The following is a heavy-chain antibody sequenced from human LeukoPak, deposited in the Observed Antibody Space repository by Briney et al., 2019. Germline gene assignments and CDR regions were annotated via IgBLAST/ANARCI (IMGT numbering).Heavy chain of an antibody. CDR1: GGSFSGYY. V-gene: IGHV4-34*01. D-gene: IGHD6-6*01. J-gene: IGHJ5*02. CDR2: INHSGST. CDR3: ARISSSTGYWFDP. Sequence: SETLSLTCAVYGGSFSGYYWSWIRQPPGKGREWIGEINHSGSTNYNPSLKSRVTISVDTSKNQFSLKLSSVTAADTAVYYCARISSSTGYWFDPWGQGTLVTVSS.